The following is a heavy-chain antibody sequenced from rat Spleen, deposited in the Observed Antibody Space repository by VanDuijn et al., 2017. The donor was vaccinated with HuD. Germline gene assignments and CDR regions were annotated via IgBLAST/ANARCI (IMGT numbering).Heavy chain of an antibody. V-gene: IGHV2-41*01. CDR2: IWNNGGT. J-gene: IGHJ2*01. CDR3: TRDPITTRDYFDY. CDR1: GFSLTSYH. Sequence: QVQLKESGPGLMQPSQTLSLTCIVSGFSLTSYHVHWVRQPPGKGLEWMGVIWNNGGTRYNSALKSRLSISKDTSKSQVFLKMNSLQTEDTAIYFCTRDPITTRDYFDYWGQGVMVTVSS. D-gene: IGHD1-1*01.